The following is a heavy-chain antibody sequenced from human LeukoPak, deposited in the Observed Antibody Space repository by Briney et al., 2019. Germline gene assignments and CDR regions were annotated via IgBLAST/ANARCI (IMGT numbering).Heavy chain of an antibody. CDR1: GGSISSGGYY. CDR3: ARQRGYCSSTSCRIFDY. J-gene: IGHJ4*02. Sequence: SQTLSLTCTVSGGSISSGGYYWSWIRQHPGKGLEWIGYIYYSGSTYYNPSLKSRVTISVDTSKNQFSLKLSSVTAADTAVYYCARQRGYCSSTSCRIFDYWGQGTLVTVSS. D-gene: IGHD2-2*01. CDR2: IYYSGST. V-gene: IGHV4-31*03.